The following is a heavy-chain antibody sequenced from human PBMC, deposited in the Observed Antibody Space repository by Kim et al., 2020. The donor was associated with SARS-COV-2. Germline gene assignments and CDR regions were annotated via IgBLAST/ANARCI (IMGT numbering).Heavy chain of an antibody. V-gene: IGHV1-18*01. CDR3: ARLNPRGCSWDY. Sequence: ASVKVSCKASGYTFTSYGISWVRQAPGQGLEWMGWISAYNGYTNYAQKLQGRVTMTTDTSTSTAYMELRSLRSDDTAVYYCARLNPRGCSWDYWGQGTLVTVSS. CDR1: GYTFTSYG. D-gene: IGHD3-16*01. J-gene: IGHJ4*02. CDR2: ISAYNGYT.